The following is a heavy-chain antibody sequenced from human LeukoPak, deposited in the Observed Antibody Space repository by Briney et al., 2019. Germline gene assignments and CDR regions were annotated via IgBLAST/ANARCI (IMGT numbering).Heavy chain of an antibody. V-gene: IGHV1-69*04. CDR2: IIPILGIA. Sequence: ASVKVSCKASGGTFSSYAISWVRQAPGQGLEWMGRIIPILGIANYAQKFQGRVTITADRSTSTAYMELSSLRSEDTAVYYCARDPSGYSYYFDYWGQGTLVTVSS. J-gene: IGHJ4*02. D-gene: IGHD5-18*01. CDR1: GGTFSSYA. CDR3: ARDPSGYSYYFDY.